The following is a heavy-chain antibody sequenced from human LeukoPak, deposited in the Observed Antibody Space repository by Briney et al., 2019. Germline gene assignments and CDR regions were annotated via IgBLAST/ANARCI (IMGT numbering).Heavy chain of an antibody. Sequence: PGGSLRLSCAASGFTFSNYGMHWVRQAPGRGLEWVAVISHGGTNTYYADSVKGRFTISRDNSKNTLYLQMNSLRAEDTAVYYRAVIYGSGSYFLGYWGQGTLVTVSS. D-gene: IGHD3-10*01. J-gene: IGHJ4*02. CDR1: GFTFSNYG. CDR3: AVIYGSGSYFLGY. CDR2: ISHGGTNT. V-gene: IGHV3-30*03.